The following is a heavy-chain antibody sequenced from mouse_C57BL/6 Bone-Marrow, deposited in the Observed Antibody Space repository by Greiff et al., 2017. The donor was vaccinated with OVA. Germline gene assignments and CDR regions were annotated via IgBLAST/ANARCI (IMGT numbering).Heavy chain of an antibody. D-gene: IGHD1-1*01. J-gene: IGHJ4*01. Sequence: EVQLQQSGPGLVKPSQSLSLTCSVTGYSITSGYYWNWIRQFPGNKLEWMGYISYDGSNNYNPSLKNRISITRDTSKNQFFLKLNSVTTEDTATYYCARAGAFYYYGSKGYAMDYWGQGTSVTVSS. CDR3: ARAGAFYYYGSKGYAMDY. CDR1: GYSITSGYY. V-gene: IGHV3-6*01. CDR2: ISYDGSN.